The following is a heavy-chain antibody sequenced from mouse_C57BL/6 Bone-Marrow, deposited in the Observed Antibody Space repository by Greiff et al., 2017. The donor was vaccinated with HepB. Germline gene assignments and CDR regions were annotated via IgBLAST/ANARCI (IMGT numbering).Heavy chain of an antibody. CDR1: GFTFSDYG. CDR2: ISNLAYSI. J-gene: IGHJ3*01. D-gene: IGHD1-1*01. CDR3: ARNYGSSYVGFAY. Sequence: EVQLVESGGGLVQPGGSLKLSCAASGFTFSDYGMAWVRQAPRKGPEWVAFISNLAYSIYYADTVTGRFTISRENAKNTLYLEMSSLRSEDTAMYYCARNYGSSYVGFAYWGQGTLVTVSA. V-gene: IGHV5-15*01.